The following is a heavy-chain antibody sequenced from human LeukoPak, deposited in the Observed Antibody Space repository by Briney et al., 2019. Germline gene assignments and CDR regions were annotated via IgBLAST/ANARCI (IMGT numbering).Heavy chain of an antibody. CDR2: ISSNGGST. J-gene: IGHJ4*02. D-gene: IGHD3-22*01. V-gene: IGHV3-64D*06. Sequence: GGSLRLSCSASGFTFSSYAMHWVRQAPGKGLEYVSAISSNGGSTYYADSVKGRFTISGDNSKNTLYLQMSSLRAEDTAVYYCVKDFIPDYDSSGYPYYFDYWGQGTLVTVSS. CDR3: VKDFIPDYDSSGYPYYFDY. CDR1: GFTFSSYA.